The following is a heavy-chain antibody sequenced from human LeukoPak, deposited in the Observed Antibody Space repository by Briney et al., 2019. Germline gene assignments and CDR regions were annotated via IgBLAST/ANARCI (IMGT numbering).Heavy chain of an antibody. CDR3: ARVIIVGATGI. CDR1: GFTFSSYE. Sequence: PGGSLRLSCAASGFTFSSYEMNWVRQAPGKGLEWVSYISSGGSTVYYADSVKGRFTISRDNANNSLYLRMNSLRAEDTAVYYCARVIIVGATGIWGQGTMVSVSS. J-gene: IGHJ3*02. CDR2: ISSGGSTV. V-gene: IGHV3-48*03. D-gene: IGHD1-26*01.